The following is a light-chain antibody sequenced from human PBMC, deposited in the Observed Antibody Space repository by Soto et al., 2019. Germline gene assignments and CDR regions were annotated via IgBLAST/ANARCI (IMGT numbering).Light chain of an antibody. Sequence: QSALTQPASVSGSPGQSITISCTGTSSDVGSYKFVSWYQQYPGKAPKLMIYEDSERPSAVSNRFSGSKSGNTASLTISGLQAEDEADYHCCSYAGGSTYVFGTGTKVTVL. CDR3: CSYAGGSTYV. CDR1: SSDVGSYKF. V-gene: IGLV2-23*01. CDR2: EDS. J-gene: IGLJ1*01.